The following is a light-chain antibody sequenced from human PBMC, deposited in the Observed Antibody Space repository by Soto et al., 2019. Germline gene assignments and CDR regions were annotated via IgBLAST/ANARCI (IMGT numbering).Light chain of an antibody. CDR1: SSDVGGHNS. J-gene: IGLJ1*01. V-gene: IGLV2-14*01. Sequence: QSALTQPASVPGPPGQSIAVSCTGTSSDVGGHNSVSWYRQDPGKAPKLMIYDVSNRPSGVSDRFSGSKSGNTASLTISGLQIEDEADYYCSSFTSSVTYVFGTGTKVTAL. CDR3: SSFTSSVTYV. CDR2: DVS.